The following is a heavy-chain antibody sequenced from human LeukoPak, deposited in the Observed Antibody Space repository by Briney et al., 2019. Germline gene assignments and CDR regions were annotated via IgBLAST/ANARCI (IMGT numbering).Heavy chain of an antibody. J-gene: IGHJ4*02. D-gene: IGHD4-11*01. V-gene: IGHV4-59*01. CDR3: ARGFYSPHY. Sequence: SETLSLTCTVSGGSISSDYWSWIRQPPGKGLEWIGYIYYSGRTYYNPSLKSRITVSVDTSKNQFSLKLSSVTAADTAVYYCARGFYSPHYWGQGTLVSVSS. CDR2: IYYSGRT. CDR1: GGSISSDY.